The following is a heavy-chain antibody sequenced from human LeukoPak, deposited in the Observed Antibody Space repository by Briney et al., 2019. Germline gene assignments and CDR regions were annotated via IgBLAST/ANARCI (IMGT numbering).Heavy chain of an antibody. Sequence: ASVKVSCKASGYTFTSYGISWVRQAPGQGLGWMGWISGYNGNTNYAQKLQGRVTMTTDTSTSTVYMELRSLRSDDTAVYYCAREEVRRAVAGYFDNWGQGTLVTVSS. J-gene: IGHJ4*02. D-gene: IGHD6-19*01. CDR3: AREEVRRAVAGYFDN. CDR1: GYTFTSYG. CDR2: ISGYNGNT. V-gene: IGHV1-18*01.